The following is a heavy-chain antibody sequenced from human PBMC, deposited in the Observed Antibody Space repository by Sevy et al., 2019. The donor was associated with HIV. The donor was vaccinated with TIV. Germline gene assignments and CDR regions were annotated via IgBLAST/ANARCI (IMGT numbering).Heavy chain of an antibody. V-gene: IGHV3-66*02. D-gene: IGHD6-19*01. CDR3: ARGIAVAARAFDI. CDR2: IYSGGST. Sequence: GGSLRLSCAASGFTVSSNYMSWVRQAPGKGLEWVSVIYSGGSTYYADSVKGRITISRDNSKNTLYLQMNSLRAEDTAVYYCARGIAVAARAFDIWGQGTMVTVSS. J-gene: IGHJ3*02. CDR1: GFTVSSNY.